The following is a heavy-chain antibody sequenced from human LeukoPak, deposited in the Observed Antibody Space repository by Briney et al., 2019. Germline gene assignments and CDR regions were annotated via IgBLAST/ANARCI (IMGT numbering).Heavy chain of an antibody. V-gene: IGHV3-7*03. CDR1: GFIFSNYW. Sequence: GGSLRLSCAASGFIFSNYWMSWVRQAPGKELEWVANIKQDGSEKSYVDSVKGRFTISRDNAKNSLFLQMNSLRAEDTAINYCARPTRGLTTDYWGQGTLVTVSS. CDR3: ARPTRGLTTDY. CDR2: IKQDGSEK. J-gene: IGHJ4*02. D-gene: IGHD4/OR15-4a*01.